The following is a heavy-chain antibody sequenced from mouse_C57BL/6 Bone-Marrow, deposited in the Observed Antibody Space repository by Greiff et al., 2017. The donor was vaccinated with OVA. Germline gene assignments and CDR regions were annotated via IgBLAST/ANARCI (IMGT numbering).Heavy chain of an antibody. CDR3: ARGGVHYYGSSSYYFDY. Sequence: ESGPGMVKPSQSLSLTCTVTGYSITSGYDWHWIRHFPGNKLEWMGYISYSGSTNYNPSLKSRISITHDTSKNHFFLKLNSVTTEDTATYYCARGGVHYYGSSSYYFDYWGQGTTLTVSS. V-gene: IGHV3-1*01. CDR2: ISYSGST. J-gene: IGHJ2*01. D-gene: IGHD1-1*01. CDR1: GYSITSGYD.